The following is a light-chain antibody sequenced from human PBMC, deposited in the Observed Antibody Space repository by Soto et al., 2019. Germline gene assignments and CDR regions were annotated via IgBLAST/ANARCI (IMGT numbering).Light chain of an antibody. CDR2: GAS. J-gene: IGKJ1*01. CDR3: QQYNNWPPRT. CDR1: QSVGIN. Sequence: EVVMTQSPATLSVSPGERATLSCRASQSVGINLAWYQQKPGQAPRLLIYGASTRATGIPARFSGSGSGTVCSTSINSLQSVDFAGFYCQQYNNWPPRTFGQGTKVEIK. V-gene: IGKV3-15*01.